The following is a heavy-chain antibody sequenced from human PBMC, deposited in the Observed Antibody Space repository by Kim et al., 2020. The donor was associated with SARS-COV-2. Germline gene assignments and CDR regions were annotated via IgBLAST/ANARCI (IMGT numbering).Heavy chain of an antibody. V-gene: IGHV4-34*09. CDR3: ARLPDISGWPFDS. J-gene: IGHJ5*01. D-gene: IGHD6-19*01. Sequence: NHNPTLKSRIAMSLDTSKNLFSLKLSSAIAADTAIYYCARLPDISGWPFDSWGQGTLVTVSS.